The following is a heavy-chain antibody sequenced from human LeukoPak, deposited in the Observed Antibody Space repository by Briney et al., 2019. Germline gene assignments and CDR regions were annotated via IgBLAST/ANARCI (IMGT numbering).Heavy chain of an antibody. CDR1: GGSISSYY. D-gene: IGHD3-10*01. CDR3: ARASGSGPFQH. Sequence: SETLPLTCTVSGGSISSYYWSWIRQPPGKGLEWIGYIYYSGSTNYNPSLKSRVTISVDTSKNQFSLKLSSVTAADTAVYYCARASGSGPFQHWGQGTLVTVSS. V-gene: IGHV4-59*01. J-gene: IGHJ1*01. CDR2: IYYSGST.